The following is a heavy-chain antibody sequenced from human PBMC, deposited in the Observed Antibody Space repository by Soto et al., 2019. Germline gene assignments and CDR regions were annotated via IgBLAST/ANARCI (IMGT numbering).Heavy chain of an antibody. V-gene: IGHV1-69*06. CDR1: GGTFSSYA. D-gene: IGHD4-4*01. CDR2: IIPIFGTA. J-gene: IGHJ5*02. Sequence: SVKVSCKASGGTFSSYAISWVRQAPGQGLEWMGGIIPIFGTANYAQKFQGGVTITADKSTSTAYMELSSLRSEDTAVYYCARSVYSNPPSRNWFDPWGQGTLVTVSS. CDR3: ARSVYSNPPSRNWFDP.